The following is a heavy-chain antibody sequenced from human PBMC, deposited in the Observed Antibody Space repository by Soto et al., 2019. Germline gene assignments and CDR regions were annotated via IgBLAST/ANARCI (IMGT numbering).Heavy chain of an antibody. Sequence: PGGSLRLSCAASGFTFSSYSMNWVRQAPGKGLEWVSSISSSSSYIYYAGSVKGRFTISRDNAKNSLYLQMNSLRAEDTAVYYCAGETTVSNYWGQGTLVTVSS. D-gene: IGHD4-4*01. CDR3: AGETTVSNY. J-gene: IGHJ4*02. CDR1: GFTFSSYS. CDR2: ISSSSSYI. V-gene: IGHV3-21*01.